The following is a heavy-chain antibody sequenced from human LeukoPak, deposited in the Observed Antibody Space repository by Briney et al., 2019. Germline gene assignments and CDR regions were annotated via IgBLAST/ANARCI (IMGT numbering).Heavy chain of an antibody. D-gene: IGHD3-3*01. Sequence: GGSLRLSCAASGFTFSDYYMTWIRQAPGKGLEWVSYISGSGSTKYYADSVKGRFTISRDNAKNLLYLQMNSLRAEDTAEYYCARDSYDFWSGKYYFDYWGQGTLVTVSS. J-gene: IGHJ4*02. V-gene: IGHV3-11*01. CDR3: ARDSYDFWSGKYYFDY. CDR1: GFTFSDYY. CDR2: ISGSGSTK.